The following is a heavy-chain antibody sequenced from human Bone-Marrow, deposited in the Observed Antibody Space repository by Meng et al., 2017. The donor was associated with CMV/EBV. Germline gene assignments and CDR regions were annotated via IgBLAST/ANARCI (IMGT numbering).Heavy chain of an antibody. CDR1: GYTFTSYG. J-gene: IGHJ6*02. Sequence: ASVKVSCKASGYTFTSYGISWVRQAPGQGLEWMGWISAYNGNTNYAQKLQGRVTMTTDTSTSTAYMELRSLRSDDTAVYYCARKGVVPAANSYYGMDVWGQGTTVTVSS. D-gene: IGHD2-2*01. CDR2: ISAYNGNT. CDR3: ARKGVVPAANSYYGMDV. V-gene: IGHV1-18*01.